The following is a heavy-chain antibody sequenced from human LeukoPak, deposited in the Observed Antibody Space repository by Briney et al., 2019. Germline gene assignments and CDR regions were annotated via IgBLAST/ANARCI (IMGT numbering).Heavy chain of an antibody. Sequence: GGSLRLSCAVSGFTFSSYAVSWVRQAPGKGLEWVSVISGSGGSTYSADSVKGRFTISRDNSKNTLYLQMNSLRAEDTAVYFCAKSQDGGRLFHFDYWGQGTLVTVSS. CDR3: AKSQDGGRLFHFDY. D-gene: IGHD1-26*01. CDR1: GFTFSSYA. V-gene: IGHV3-23*01. CDR2: ISGSGGST. J-gene: IGHJ4*02.